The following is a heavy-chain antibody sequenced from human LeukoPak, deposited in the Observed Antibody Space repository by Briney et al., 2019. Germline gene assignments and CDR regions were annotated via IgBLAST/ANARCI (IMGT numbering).Heavy chain of an antibody. J-gene: IGHJ4*02. Sequence: SETLCLTCAVYGGSFSGYYWSWIRQPPGKGLEWIGEINHSGSTNYNPSLKSRVTISVDTSKNQFSLKLSSVTAADTAVYYCARARITIFGVVIKEGSYFDYWGQGTLVTVSS. CDR3: ARARITIFGVVIKEGSYFDY. CDR2: INHSGST. D-gene: IGHD3-3*01. V-gene: IGHV4-34*01. CDR1: GGSFSGYY.